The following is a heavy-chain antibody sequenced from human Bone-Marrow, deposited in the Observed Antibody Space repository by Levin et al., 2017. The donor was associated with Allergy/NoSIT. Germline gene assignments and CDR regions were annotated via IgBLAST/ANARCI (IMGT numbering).Heavy chain of an antibody. CDR2: IGTAADT. CDR1: GFTFRSYD. V-gene: IGHV3-13*01. J-gene: IGHJ3*02. D-gene: IGHD3-10*01. CDR3: ARYNYAYNAFDI. Sequence: SCAASGFTFRSYDMHWVRQATGKGLECVSTIGTAADTYYPDSVRGRFTITRDNATNSLYLQMNGLSAGDTAVYYCARYNYAYNAFDIWGQGTMVTVSS.